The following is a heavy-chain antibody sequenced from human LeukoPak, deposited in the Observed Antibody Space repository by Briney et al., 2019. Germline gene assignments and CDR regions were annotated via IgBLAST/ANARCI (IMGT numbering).Heavy chain of an antibody. J-gene: IGHJ4*02. CDR3: AKDPLYYGSGSYYFEY. V-gene: IGHV3-30*18. CDR1: GFTFRSYA. Sequence: PGGSLRLSCAASGFTFRSYAMHWVRQAPGKGLEWVALILYDGSNKYYADSVQGRFTISRDNSKNTLYLQMNSLRPEDTAVYYCAKDPLYYGSGSYYFEYWGQGTLVTVST. CDR2: ILYDGSNK. D-gene: IGHD3-10*01.